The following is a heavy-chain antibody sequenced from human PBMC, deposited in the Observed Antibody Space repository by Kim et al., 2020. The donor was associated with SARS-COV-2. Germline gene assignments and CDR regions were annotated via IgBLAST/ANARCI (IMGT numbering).Heavy chain of an antibody. Sequence: ASVKVSCKASGYTFINYGISWVRQAPGQGLEWMGWIRAYNGNTNYVQKLQGRVTMTTDTSTSTAYMELRSLRSDDTAVYYCARRTAYDNPSADAFDIWGQGTMVTVSS. J-gene: IGHJ3*02. D-gene: IGHD3-22*01. CDR2: IRAYNGNT. CDR3: ARRTAYDNPSADAFDI. V-gene: IGHV1-18*01. CDR1: GYTFINYG.